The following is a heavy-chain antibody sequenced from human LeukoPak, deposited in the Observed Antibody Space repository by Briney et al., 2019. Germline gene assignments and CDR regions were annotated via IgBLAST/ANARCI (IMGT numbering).Heavy chain of an antibody. CDR1: GFTFSSYG. CDR3: AKSGGRYSSGWFY. J-gene: IGHJ4*02. D-gene: IGHD6-19*01. CDR2: ISYDGSNK. Sequence: GGSLRLSCAASGFTFSSYGMHWVRQAPGKGLEWVAVISYDGSNKYYADSVKGRFTISRDNSKNTLYLQMNSLRAEDTAVYYCAKSGGRYSSGWFYWGQGTLVTVSS. V-gene: IGHV3-30*18.